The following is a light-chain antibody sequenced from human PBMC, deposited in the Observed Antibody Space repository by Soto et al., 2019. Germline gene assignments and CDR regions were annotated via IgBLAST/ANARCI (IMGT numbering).Light chain of an antibody. CDR2: DAS. CDR3: QQRSDWPIT. V-gene: IGKV3-11*01. J-gene: IGKJ5*01. Sequence: EIVLTQSPGTLSLSPGERAFLSCRASQSINTYLSWYQQKPGQAPRLLIYDASNRATGIPARFSGRGSGTDFTLTISSLEPEDLAVYYCQQRSDWPITFGQGTRLEIK. CDR1: QSINTY.